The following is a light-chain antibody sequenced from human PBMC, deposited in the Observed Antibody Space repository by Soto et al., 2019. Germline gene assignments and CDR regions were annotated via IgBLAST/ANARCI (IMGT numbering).Light chain of an antibody. CDR1: QSLVYSDGNTY. Sequence: DIVMTQTPLSLPVTLGQPASISCRSSQSLVYSDGNTYLVWLQQRQGQPPRLLIHKISNGVSGGADRFSGSGAGTDFTLKISRVEVEDVGIYYCMQGTHFPYTFGQGTNLEIK. CDR3: MQGTHFPYT. J-gene: IGKJ2*01. V-gene: IGKV2-24*01. CDR2: KIS.